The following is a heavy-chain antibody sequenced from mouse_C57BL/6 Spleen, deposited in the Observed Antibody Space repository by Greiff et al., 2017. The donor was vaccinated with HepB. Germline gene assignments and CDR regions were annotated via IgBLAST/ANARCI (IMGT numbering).Heavy chain of an antibody. D-gene: IGHD2-2*01. CDR1: GYTFTSYW. CDR2: IDPSDSYT. Sequence: VQLQQPGAELVRPGTSVKLSFKASGYTFTSYWMHWVKQRPGQGLEWIGVIDPSDSYTNYNQKFKGKATLTVDTSSSTAYMQLSSLTSEDSAVYYCARYGYYPDYWGQGTTLTVSS. J-gene: IGHJ2*01. CDR3: ARYGYYPDY. V-gene: IGHV1-59*01.